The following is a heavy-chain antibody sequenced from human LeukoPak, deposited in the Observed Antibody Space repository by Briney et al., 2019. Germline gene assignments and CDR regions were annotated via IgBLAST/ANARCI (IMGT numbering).Heavy chain of an antibody. D-gene: IGHD2-15*01. CDR1: GGSISSYY. CDR3: ARLGYCSGGSCKRNNWFDP. CDR2: IYTSGST. V-gene: IGHV4-4*07. J-gene: IGHJ5*02. Sequence: SETLSLTCTVSGGSISSYYWSWIRQPAGKGLEWIGRIYTSGSTNYNPSLKSRVTISVDTSKNQFSLKLSSVTAADTAVYYCARLGYCSGGSCKRNNWFDPWGQGTLVTVSS.